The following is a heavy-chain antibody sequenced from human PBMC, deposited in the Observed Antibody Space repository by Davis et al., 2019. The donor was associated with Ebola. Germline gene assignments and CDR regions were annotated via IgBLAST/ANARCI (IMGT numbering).Heavy chain of an antibody. CDR3: AIADPHLRYGMDV. CDR1: GYTFTSYD. CDR2: MNPNSGNT. V-gene: IGHV1-8*01. Sequence: AASVQVSCKASGYTFTSYDINWVRQATGQGLEWTGWMNPNSGNTGYAQKFQGRVTMTRNTSISTAYMELSSLRSEDTAVYYCAIADPHLRYGMDVWGKGTTVTVSS. J-gene: IGHJ6*04.